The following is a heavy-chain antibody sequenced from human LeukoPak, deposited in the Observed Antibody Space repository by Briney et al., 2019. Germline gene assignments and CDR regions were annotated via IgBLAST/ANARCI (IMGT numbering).Heavy chain of an antibody. CDR2: ISISSSYI. D-gene: IGHD3-3*01. J-gene: IGHJ6*03. CDR3: ARVGTRCNKYYDFWSGYYSPNDYMDV. Sequence: GGSLRLSCAASGFTFSSYSMNWVRQAPGKGLEWVSSISISSSYIYYADSVKGRFTISRENAKNSLYLQMNSLRAEDTAVYYCARVGTRCNKYYDFWSGYYSPNDYMDVWGKGTTVTVSS. CDR1: GFTFSSYS. V-gene: IGHV3-21*01.